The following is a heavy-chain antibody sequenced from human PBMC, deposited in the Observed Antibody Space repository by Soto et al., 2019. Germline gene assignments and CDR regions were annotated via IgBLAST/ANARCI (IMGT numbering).Heavy chain of an antibody. V-gene: IGHV4-59*01. CDR1: GGTIRRYC. D-gene: IGHD3-22*01. J-gene: IGHJ3*02. Sequence: SETLSLTCTVAGGTIRRYCWSWIRPPHGKGLEWIGYIYYSGSTNYNPSLKSRVTISVDTSKNQFSLKLSSVTAADTAVYYCARVYYYDSSGQPAFDSWVQGTMVTVSS. CDR2: IYYSGST. CDR3: ARVYYYDSSGQPAFDS.